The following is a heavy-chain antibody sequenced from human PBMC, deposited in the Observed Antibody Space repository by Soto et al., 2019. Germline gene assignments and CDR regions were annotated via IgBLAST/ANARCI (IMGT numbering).Heavy chain of an antibody. J-gene: IGHJ4*02. D-gene: IGHD1-1*01. V-gene: IGHV3-66*01. Sequence: EVRLEESGGGLVQPGGSLRLSCAASGLPVSSYYMRWVRHAPGKGLEWVSVIYGDGSTYYADSVKGRFTISRDSSKNTVYLQMNSLGDEDTAVYYCAGCHWNGPNDYWGQGTLVTVSS. CDR2: IYGDGST. CDR3: AGCHWNGPNDY. CDR1: GLPVSSYY.